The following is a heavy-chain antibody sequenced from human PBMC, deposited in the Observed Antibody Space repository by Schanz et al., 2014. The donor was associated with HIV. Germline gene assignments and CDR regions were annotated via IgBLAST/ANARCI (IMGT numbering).Heavy chain of an antibody. CDR2: ITESGGRT. J-gene: IGHJ4*02. V-gene: IGHV3-23*01. CDR3: AKPEYDSRGNSQSHFDY. CDR1: GFAFNNYA. D-gene: IGHD3-22*01. Sequence: EVQLLESGGGFVQPGGSLRLSCAASGFAFNNYAMSWVRQAPGKGLEGVSSITESGGRTYYADSVNGRFTISRDNSKNTLYLQMTTLRIDDTAVYYCAKPEYDSRGNSQSHFDYWGQGTLVTVSS.